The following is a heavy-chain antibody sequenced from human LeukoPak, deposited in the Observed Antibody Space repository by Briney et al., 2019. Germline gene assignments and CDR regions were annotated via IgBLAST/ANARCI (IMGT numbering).Heavy chain of an antibody. D-gene: IGHD3-22*01. Sequence: SVKVSCKASGGTFSRFTISWVRQAPGQEFEWMGGITPIFGTANFAQKFQGRVSITADESTSTAFMELSSLRSEDTAVYYCAREWGLESSGYYYAYWGQGTLVTVSS. J-gene: IGHJ4*02. CDR3: AREWGLESSGYYYAY. V-gene: IGHV1-69*01. CDR1: GGTFSRFT. CDR2: ITPIFGTA.